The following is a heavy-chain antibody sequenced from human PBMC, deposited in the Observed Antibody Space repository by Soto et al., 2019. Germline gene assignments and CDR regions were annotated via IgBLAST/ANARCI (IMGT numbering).Heavy chain of an antibody. V-gene: IGHV6-1*01. CDR2: TYYRSQWNS. J-gene: IGHJ4*02. CDR3: VSGQFSAFDC. CDR1: GDSVSRNSVG. Sequence: QVQLHQSGPGLVKPSQTLSLTCANAGDSVSRNSVGWNWIRQSPSRGLEGLGRTYYRSQWNSDSAVSVRGRITIIPNTSKSPFSLQRISVIPADTAVYYCVSGQFSAFDCWGQGTLVTVSS.